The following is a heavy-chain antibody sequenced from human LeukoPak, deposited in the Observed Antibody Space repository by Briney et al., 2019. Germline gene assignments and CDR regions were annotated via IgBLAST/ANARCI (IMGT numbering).Heavy chain of an antibody. Sequence: GGSLRLSSAASGFTINIDNMCWGRPAPGQGLEWGALIYSGGTTAYTDSVKGRFTTSRDISKSTVYRQMNSLRVEDTAVYYCARHDYLAFCGQGTLVTVSS. V-gene: IGHV3-53*01. CDR3: ARHDYLAF. J-gene: IGHJ4*02. CDR2: IYSGGTT. CDR1: GFTINIDN.